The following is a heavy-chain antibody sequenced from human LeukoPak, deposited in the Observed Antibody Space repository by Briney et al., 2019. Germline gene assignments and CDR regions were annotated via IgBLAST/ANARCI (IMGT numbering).Heavy chain of an antibody. V-gene: IGHV5-51*01. CDR3: ARLPSGYAPGYFHL. CDR2: IYPGDSDT. J-gene: IGHJ1*01. CDR1: GYSFTSYW. D-gene: IGHD3-22*01. Sequence: GESLKISCKGSGYSFTSYWIARVRQMPGEGLECMGIIYPGDSDTRYSPSFQGQVTISADKSISTAYQQWSSLKASDTAMYYCARLPSGYAPGYFHLWGQGTLVTVAS.